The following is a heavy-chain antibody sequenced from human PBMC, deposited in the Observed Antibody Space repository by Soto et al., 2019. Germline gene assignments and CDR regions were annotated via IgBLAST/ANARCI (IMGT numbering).Heavy chain of an antibody. Sequence: GESLKISCAASGFTFSSYAMSWVRQAPGKGLEWVSAISGSGGSTYYADSVKGRFTISRDNSKNTLYLQMNSLRAEDTAVYYCAKDSPDVLLWFGEPNDAFDIWGQGTMVTVSS. CDR1: GFTFSSYA. CDR2: ISGSGGST. J-gene: IGHJ3*02. D-gene: IGHD3-10*01. V-gene: IGHV3-23*01. CDR3: AKDSPDVLLWFGEPNDAFDI.